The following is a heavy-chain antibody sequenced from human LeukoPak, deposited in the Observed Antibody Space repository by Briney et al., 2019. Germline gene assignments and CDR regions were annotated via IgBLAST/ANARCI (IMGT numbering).Heavy chain of an antibody. J-gene: IGHJ4*02. V-gene: IGHV3-7*01. CDR1: GFTFSSYW. CDR2: IKQDESEK. Sequence: GGSLRLSCAASGFTFSSYWMTWVRQAPGKGREGVANIKQDESEKYYVDSVNGRSPISRDNAKDSLYLQMNSLRAEDTAVYYCARVRRLHSSGSYYFDYWGQGTLVTVSS. D-gene: IGHD1-26*01. CDR3: ARVRRLHSSGSYYFDY.